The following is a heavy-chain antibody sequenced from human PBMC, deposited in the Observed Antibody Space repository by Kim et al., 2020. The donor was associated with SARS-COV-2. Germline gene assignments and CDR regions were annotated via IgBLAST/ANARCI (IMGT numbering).Heavy chain of an antibody. J-gene: IGHJ4*02. CDR2: IDPTGSYP. Sequence: GESLKISCEGSGNTFPNHWITWVRQMPGKGLEWMGRIDPTGSYPNYSPSFQGHVTISRDNSLNTAYLQWSSLKASDTAMYYCARRNCSGGNCYLDYWDQGTLVTVSS. V-gene: IGHV5-10-1*01. D-gene: IGHD2-15*01. CDR1: GNTFPNHW. CDR3: ARRNCSGGNCYLDY.